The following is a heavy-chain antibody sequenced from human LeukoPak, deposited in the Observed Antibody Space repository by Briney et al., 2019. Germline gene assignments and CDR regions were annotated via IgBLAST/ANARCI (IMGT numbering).Heavy chain of an antibody. J-gene: IGHJ4*02. CDR2: IYPGDSDT. CDR3: ARNSGTENNFDY. Sequence: GESLKISCKGSGYTFTNHWISWVRQMPGKGLEWMGIIYPGDSDTRYSPSFQGQVTISADKSIRTAYLQWSSLKASDTAMYYCARNSGTENNFDYWGQGTLVTVSS. D-gene: IGHD1-26*01. V-gene: IGHV5-51*01. CDR1: GYTFTNHW.